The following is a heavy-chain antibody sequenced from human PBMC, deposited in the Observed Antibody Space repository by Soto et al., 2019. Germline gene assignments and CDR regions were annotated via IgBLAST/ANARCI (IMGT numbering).Heavy chain of an antibody. Sequence: QVQLQQWGAGLLKPSETLSLTCAVYGGSFSGYYWSWIRQPPGKGLEWIGEINHSGSTNYNPSLKSQVTISVDTSKNQFSLKLSSVTAADTAVYYCARGTGCSSTSCYFAGVRWNDYWGQGTLVTVSS. J-gene: IGHJ4*02. CDR2: INHSGST. CDR3: ARGTGCSSTSCYFAGVRWNDY. D-gene: IGHD2-2*01. CDR1: GGSFSGYY. V-gene: IGHV4-34*01.